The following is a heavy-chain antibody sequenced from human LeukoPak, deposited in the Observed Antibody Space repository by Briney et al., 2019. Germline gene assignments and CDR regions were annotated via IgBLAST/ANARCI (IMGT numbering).Heavy chain of an antibody. J-gene: IGHJ3*02. CDR3: ARVGLLLWFGELSGHDAFDI. V-gene: IGHV1-18*04. CDR2: INPYNGNT. D-gene: IGHD3-10*01. CDR1: GYSFTGYY. Sequence: ASVKVSCKTSGYSFTGYYLHWVRQAPGQGLEWMGWINPYNGNTNYAQKLQGRVTMTTDTSTSTAYMELRSLRSDDTAVYYCARVGLLLWFGELSGHDAFDIWGQGTMVTVSS.